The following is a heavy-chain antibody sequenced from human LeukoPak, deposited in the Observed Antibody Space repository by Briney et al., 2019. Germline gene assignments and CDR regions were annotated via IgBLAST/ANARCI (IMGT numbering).Heavy chain of an antibody. V-gene: IGHV3-30*18. CDR2: ITYDGSIK. CDR1: GFTFSSYG. J-gene: IGHJ6*04. CDR3: AKGLMVRGVIMYYYYGMDV. Sequence: PVRSLRLSCAASGFTFSSYGMHWFRQAPGKGLEWLAVITYDGSIKYNAYSVKGRFTISRDNSKNTLYLQMNSLRAEDTAVYYCAKGLMVRGVIMYYYYGMDVWGKGTTVTVSS. D-gene: IGHD3-10*01.